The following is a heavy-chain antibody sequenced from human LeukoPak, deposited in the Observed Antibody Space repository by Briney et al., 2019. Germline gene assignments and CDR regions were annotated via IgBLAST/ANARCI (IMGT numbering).Heavy chain of an antibody. D-gene: IGHD2-2*01. CDR2: FDPEDGET. CDR3: ATDSIPYCSSTSCYGADY. V-gene: IGHV1-24*01. CDR1: GYTLTELS. J-gene: IGHJ4*02. Sequence: ASVKVSCKVSGYTLTELSMHWVRQAPGKGLEWMGGFDPEDGETIYAQKFQGRVTMTEDTSTDTAYMELSSLRSEDTAVYYCATDSIPYCSSTSCYGADYWGQGTLVTVSS.